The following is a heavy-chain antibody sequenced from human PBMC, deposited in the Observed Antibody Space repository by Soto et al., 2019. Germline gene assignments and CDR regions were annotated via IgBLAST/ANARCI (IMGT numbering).Heavy chain of an antibody. V-gene: IGHV1-69*12. D-gene: IGHD2-2*01. Sequence: QVQLVQSGAEVKKPGSSVKVSCKASGGTFSSYAISWVRQAPGQGLEWMGGIIPIFGTANYAQKFQGRVTITADESTSTAYMELSRLRSEDTAVYYCARHDCISSSCYYYYSYGMDVWGQGTTVTVSS. CDR2: IIPIFGTA. CDR1: GGTFSSYA. J-gene: IGHJ6*02. CDR3: ARHDCISSSCYYYYSYGMDV.